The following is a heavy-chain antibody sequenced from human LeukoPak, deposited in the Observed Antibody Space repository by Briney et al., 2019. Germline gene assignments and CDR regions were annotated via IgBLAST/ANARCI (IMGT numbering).Heavy chain of an antibody. D-gene: IGHD2-21*02. V-gene: IGHV3-33*01. J-gene: IGHJ4*02. Sequence: GRSLRLSCATSGFTFNRFGMHWVRQAPGKGLEWVAVIWYDGSNKDYADSVKGRFTISRDNSKNTLYLQMSGLRAEDTAVYYCATSAHIEVGTAPPPDYWGQGTLVAVTS. CDR1: GFTFNRFG. CDR3: ATSAHIEVGTAPPPDY. CDR2: IWYDGSNK.